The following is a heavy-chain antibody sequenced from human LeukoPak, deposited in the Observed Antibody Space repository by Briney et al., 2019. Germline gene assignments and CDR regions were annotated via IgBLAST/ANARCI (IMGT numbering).Heavy chain of an antibody. CDR3: ARGRYLTTLGGAAAGFLDY. CDR1: GGSFSGYY. Sequence: TSETLSLTCAVYGGSFSGYYWNWIRQSPGKGLEWIGEINHSGSTNYNPSLKSRVTMSVDTSQKQFSLRLTSVRAADTAVYYCARGRYLTTLGGAAAGFLDYWGQGTVVTVSS. CDR2: INHSGST. V-gene: IGHV4-34*01. J-gene: IGHJ4*02. D-gene: IGHD6-13*01.